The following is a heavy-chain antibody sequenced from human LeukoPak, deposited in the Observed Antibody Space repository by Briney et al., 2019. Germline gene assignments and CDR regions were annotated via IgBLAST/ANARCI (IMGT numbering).Heavy chain of an antibody. Sequence: PGGSLRLSCAASGFTFSSYGMHWVRQAPGKGLEWVAVISYDGSNKYYADSVKGRFTISRDNSKNTLYLQMNSLRAEDTAVYYCAKEHMVAAVYYFDYWGQGTLVTVSS. J-gene: IGHJ4*02. CDR3: AKEHMVAAVYYFDY. D-gene: IGHD2-15*01. V-gene: IGHV3-30*18. CDR2: ISYDGSNK. CDR1: GFTFSSYG.